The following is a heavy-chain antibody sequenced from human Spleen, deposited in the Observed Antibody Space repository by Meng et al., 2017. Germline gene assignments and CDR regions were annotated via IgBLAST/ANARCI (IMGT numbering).Heavy chain of an antibody. Sequence: LQESGPGLVNPSETLSLSCTVSGGSISSYFWTWIRQSADKGLEWIGRIYSSGTTKYNPSLESRVTVSLDTSKNQFSLKLTSVTAADTAVYYCARSYYDVLTGHRHDVFDIWGQGTMVTVSS. CDR2: IYSSGTT. J-gene: IGHJ3*02. V-gene: IGHV4-4*07. CDR3: ARSYYDVLTGHRHDVFDI. D-gene: IGHD3-9*01. CDR1: GGSISSYF.